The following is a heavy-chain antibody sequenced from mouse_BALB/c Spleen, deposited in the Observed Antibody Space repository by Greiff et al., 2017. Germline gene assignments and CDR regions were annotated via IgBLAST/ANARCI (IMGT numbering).Heavy chain of an antibody. CDR2: IWSVGST. V-gene: IGHV2-2*02. CDR3: AREDYGSKVFAMDY. J-gene: IGHJ4*01. CDR1: GFSLTSYG. Sequence: VQLQESGPGLVQPSQSLSITCTVSGFSLTSYGVHWVRQSPGKGLEWLGVIWSVGSTDYNAAFISRLSISKDNSKSQVFFKMNSLQANDTAIYYCAREDYGSKVFAMDYWGQGTSVTVSS. D-gene: IGHD1-1*01.